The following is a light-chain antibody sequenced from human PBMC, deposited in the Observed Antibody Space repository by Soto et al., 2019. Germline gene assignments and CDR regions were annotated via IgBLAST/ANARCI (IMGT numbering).Light chain of an antibody. Sequence: QSVLTQPRSVSGSPGQSVTISCTGTSSDVGGYNYVSWYQQHPGKAPKLMVYDVTKRPSGVPDRFSGSKSGDTASLTISGLQAEDEADYYCCSYAGYSYVFGTGTKLTVL. CDR1: SSDVGGYNY. J-gene: IGLJ1*01. CDR2: DVT. CDR3: CSYAGYSYV. V-gene: IGLV2-11*01.